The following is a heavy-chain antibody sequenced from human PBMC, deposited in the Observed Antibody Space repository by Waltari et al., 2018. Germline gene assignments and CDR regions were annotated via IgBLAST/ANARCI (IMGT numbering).Heavy chain of an antibody. D-gene: IGHD6-6*01. CDR2: INHSGST. CDR3: ARGSEYSSSSGWFDP. V-gene: IGHV4-34*01. Sequence: SCKASGGTFSSYAISWVRQAPGQGLEWIGEINHSGSTNYNPSLKSRVTISVDTSKNQFSLKLSSVTAADTAVYYCARGSEYSSSSGWFDPWGQGTLVTVSS. J-gene: IGHJ5*02. CDR1: GGTFSSYA.